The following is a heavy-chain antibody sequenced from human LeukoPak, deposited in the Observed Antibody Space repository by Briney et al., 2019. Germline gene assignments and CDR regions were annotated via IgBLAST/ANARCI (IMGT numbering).Heavy chain of an antibody. V-gene: IGHV1-69*13. J-gene: IGHJ6*02. CDR3: ACSTLGYCSSTSCYAEDYYYYGMDV. CDR1: GGTFSSYA. CDR2: IIPIFGTA. Sequence: GASVKVSCKASGGTFSSYAISWVRQAPGQGLEWMGGIIPIFGTANYTQKFQGRVTITSDESTSTAYMELSSLRSEDTGVYYCACSTLGYCSSTSCYAEDYYYYGMDVWGQGTTVTVSS. D-gene: IGHD2-2*01.